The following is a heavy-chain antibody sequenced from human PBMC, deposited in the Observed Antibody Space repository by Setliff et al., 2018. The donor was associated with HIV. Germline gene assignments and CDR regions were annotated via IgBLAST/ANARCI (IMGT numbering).Heavy chain of an antibody. CDR1: GYSISSGYY. CDR2: IYHSGST. D-gene: IGHD6-19*01. J-gene: IGHJ4*02. CDR3: ARRSGWSLDY. Sequence: PSETLSLTCAVSGYSISSGYYWGWIRQPPGKGLEWIGSIYHSGSTNYNPSLKSRVTISVDTSKNQFSLKLSSVTAADTAVYYCARRSGWSLDYWGQGTLVTVSS. V-gene: IGHV4-38-2*01.